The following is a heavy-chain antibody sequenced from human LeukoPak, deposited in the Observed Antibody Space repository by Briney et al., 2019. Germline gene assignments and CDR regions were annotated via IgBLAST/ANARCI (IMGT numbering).Heavy chain of an antibody. V-gene: IGHV3-30*02. Sequence: GGSLRLSCAASGFTFSSYGMHWVRQAPGKGLEWVTFIWFDGSDKYYADSVKGRFAISRDNSKNTLYLQMNSLRAEDTAVYYCACDYGGNSGVDYWGQGTLVTVSS. D-gene: IGHD4-23*01. CDR2: IWFDGSDK. J-gene: IGHJ4*02. CDR1: GFTFSSYG. CDR3: ACDYGGNSGVDY.